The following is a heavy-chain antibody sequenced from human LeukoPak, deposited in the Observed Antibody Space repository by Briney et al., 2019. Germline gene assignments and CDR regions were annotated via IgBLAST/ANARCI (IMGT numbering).Heavy chain of an antibody. Sequence: GRSLRLSCAASGFTFSSYGMHWVRQAPGKGLEWVAVISYDGSNKYYADSVKGRFTISRDNSKNTLYLQMNSLRAEDTAVYYCARAVGNWNDVSYYYYYGMDVWGQGTTVTVSS. V-gene: IGHV3-30*03. CDR2: ISYDGSNK. CDR1: GFTFSSYG. D-gene: IGHD1-20*01. J-gene: IGHJ6*02. CDR3: ARAVGNWNDVSYYYYYGMDV.